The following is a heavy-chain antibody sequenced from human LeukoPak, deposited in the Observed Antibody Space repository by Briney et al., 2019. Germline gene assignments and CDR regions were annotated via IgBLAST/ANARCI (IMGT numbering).Heavy chain of an antibody. V-gene: IGHV4-59*12. CDR2: IYYSGST. D-gene: IGHD6-19*01. J-gene: IGHJ4*02. CDR3: ARSSDSSGYYGGGIIDY. CDR1: GGSISSYY. Sequence: PSETLSLTCTVSGGSISSYYWSWIRQPPGKGLEWVGYIYYSGSTNYNPSLKSRVTISVDTSKNQFSLQLTSVTAADAAVYYCARSSDSSGYYGGGIIDYWGQGTLVTVSS.